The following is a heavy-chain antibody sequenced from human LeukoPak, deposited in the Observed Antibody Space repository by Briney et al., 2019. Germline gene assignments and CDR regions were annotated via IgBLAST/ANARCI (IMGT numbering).Heavy chain of an antibody. V-gene: IGHV4-39*01. Sequence: SETLSLTCTVSGGSISSSSYYWGWIRQPPGKGLEWIGSLYYNGNSFYNPSLKSQVTISVNTFKNQFSLKLSSVTAADTAVYYCARSSGWLDAFDIWGQGTMVTVSS. CDR3: ARSSGWLDAFDI. CDR1: GGSISSSSYY. CDR2: LYYNGNS. J-gene: IGHJ3*02. D-gene: IGHD6-19*01.